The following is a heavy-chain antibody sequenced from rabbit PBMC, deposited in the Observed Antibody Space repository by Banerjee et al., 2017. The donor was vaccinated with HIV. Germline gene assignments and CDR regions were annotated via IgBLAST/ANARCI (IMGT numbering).Heavy chain of an antibody. J-gene: IGHJ4*01. Sequence: QEQLEESGGDLVKPGASLTLTCTASGFSFSSNYYTCWVRQAPGKGLEWIGCIYGGSGGTTYYATWAKGRFTISKTSSTTVTLQMTSLTAADTATYFCARGGILMVMLVMLMPHYFNLWGPGTLVTVS. CDR2: IYGGSGGTT. CDR3: ARGGILMVMLVMLMPHYFNL. V-gene: IGHV1S45*01. D-gene: IGHD6-1*01. CDR1: GFSFSSNYY.